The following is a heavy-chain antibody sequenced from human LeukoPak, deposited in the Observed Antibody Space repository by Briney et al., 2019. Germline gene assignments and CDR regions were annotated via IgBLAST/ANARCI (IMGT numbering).Heavy chain of an antibody. V-gene: IGHV1-2*02. D-gene: IGHD1-26*01. CDR1: GYTFTGYY. J-gene: IGHJ5*02. CDR3: AREDSGGRYCFFS. CDR2: INPNSGGT. Sequence: ASVPVSCKASGYTFTGYYIHWVRQAPGQGLEWMGWINPNSGGTNYAQKFQGRVTMTRDTSISTAYMELSRLRSDDTAVYYCAREDSGGRYCFFSWGQGTLVTVSS.